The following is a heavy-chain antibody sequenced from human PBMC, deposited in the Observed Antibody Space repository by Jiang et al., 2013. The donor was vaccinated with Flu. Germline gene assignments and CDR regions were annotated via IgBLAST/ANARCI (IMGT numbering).Heavy chain of an antibody. D-gene: IGHD1-26*01. CDR3: ARHVVRGSYRGRFDY. CDR2: IYYSGST. Sequence: SLTCTVSGGSISSSSYYWGWIRQPPGKGLEWIGNIYYSGSTYYNPSLKSRVTISVDTSKNQFSLKLSSVTAADTAVYYCARHVVRGSYRGRFDYWGQGTLVTVSS. J-gene: IGHJ4*02. V-gene: IGHV4-39*01. CDR1: GGSISSSSYY.